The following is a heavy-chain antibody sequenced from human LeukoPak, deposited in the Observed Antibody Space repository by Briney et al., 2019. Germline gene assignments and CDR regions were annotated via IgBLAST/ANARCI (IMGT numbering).Heavy chain of an antibody. V-gene: IGHV3-7*03. CDR2: IKQDGSEK. D-gene: IGHD3-16*01. J-gene: IGHJ6*02. CDR3: ARGGGLDV. Sequence: PGGSLRLSCVASGISFSNYWMTWVRQAPGKGLEWEANIKQDGSEKNYVDSVKGRFTSSRDNAKNSLYLQMSNLRAEDTAAYFCARGGGLDVWGQGATVTVSS. CDR1: GISFSNYW.